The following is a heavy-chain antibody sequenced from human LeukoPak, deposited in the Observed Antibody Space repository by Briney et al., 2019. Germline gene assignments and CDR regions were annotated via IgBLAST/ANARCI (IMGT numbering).Heavy chain of an antibody. D-gene: IGHD4-23*01. V-gene: IGHV3-23*01. J-gene: IGHJ4*02. CDR1: GLPFSRYP. CDR3: AKGDDYGGDFDY. Sequence: GGSLTLLCAPSGLPFSRYPMSGLRQAPGRGREWVSAISGSGGSTYYADSVKGRFTISRDNSKNTLYLQMNSLRAEDTAVYYCAKGDDYGGDFDYWGQGTLVTVSS. CDR2: ISGSGGST.